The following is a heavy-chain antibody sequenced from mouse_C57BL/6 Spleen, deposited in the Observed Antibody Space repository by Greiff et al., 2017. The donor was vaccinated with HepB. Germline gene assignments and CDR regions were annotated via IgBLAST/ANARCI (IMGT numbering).Heavy chain of an antibody. D-gene: IGHD2-2*01. V-gene: IGHV1-69*01. Sequence: QVQLQQPGAELVMPGASVKLSCKASGYTFTSYWMHWVKQRPGQGLEWIGEIDPSDSYTNYNQKFKGKSTLTVDKSSSTAYMQLSSLTSEDSAVYYCARKTMVTTVEDYFDYWGQGTTRTVSS. CDR3: ARKTMVTTVEDYFDY. CDR1: GYTFTSYW. J-gene: IGHJ2*01. CDR2: IDPSDSYT.